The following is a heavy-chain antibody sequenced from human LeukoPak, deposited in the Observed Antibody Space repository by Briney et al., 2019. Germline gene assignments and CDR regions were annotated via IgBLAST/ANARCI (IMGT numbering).Heavy chain of an antibody. Sequence: ASVKVSCKASGYTFTGYYMHWVRQAPGQGLEWMGWINPNSGGTNYAQKFQGRVTMTRDTSISTAYMELSRLRSDDTAVYYCARVRRYCSSTSCYVCWGHGTLVTVSS. D-gene: IGHD2-2*01. CDR2: INPNSGGT. CDR1: GYTFTGYY. V-gene: IGHV1-2*02. CDR3: ARVRRYCSSTSCYVC. J-gene: IGHJ4*01.